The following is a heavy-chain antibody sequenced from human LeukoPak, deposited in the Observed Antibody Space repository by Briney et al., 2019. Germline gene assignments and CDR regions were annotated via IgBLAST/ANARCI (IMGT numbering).Heavy chain of an antibody. CDR1: GFTFSSYG. J-gene: IGHJ4*02. CDR3: AKAGIRGGIFYRSGWYHFDY. D-gene: IGHD6-19*01. V-gene: IGHV3-30*02. Sequence: GGSLRLSCAASGFTFSSYGMHWVRQAPGKGLEWVAFIRYDGSNKYYADSVKGRFTISRDNSKNTLYLQMNSLRAEDTAVYYCAKAGIRGGIFYRSGWYHFDYWGQGTLVTVSS. CDR2: IRYDGSNK.